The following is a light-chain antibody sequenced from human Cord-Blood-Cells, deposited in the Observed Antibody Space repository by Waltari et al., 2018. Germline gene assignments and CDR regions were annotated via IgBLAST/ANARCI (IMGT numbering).Light chain of an antibody. Sequence: QSALTQPPSVSGSPGQSVTISCTGTSSDFGGYNYVAWYQQHPGKAPKLMIYDVSKRPSGVPDRFSGSKSGNTASLTISGLQAEDEADYYCCSYAGSYTLVFGGGTKLTVL. CDR3: CSYAGSYTLV. J-gene: IGLJ2*01. CDR1: SSDFGGYNY. CDR2: DVS. V-gene: IGLV2-11*01.